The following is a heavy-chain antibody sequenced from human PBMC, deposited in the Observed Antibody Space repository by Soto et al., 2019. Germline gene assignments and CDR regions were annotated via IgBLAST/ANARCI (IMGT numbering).Heavy chain of an antibody. CDR2: IYYSGST. CDR1: GACISSGGYY. Sequence: SETLSLTCTVSGACISSGGYYWSWIRQHPGKGLEWIGYIYYSGSTYYNPSLKSRVTISVDTSKNQFSLKLSSVTAADTAVYYCARDRLVRGGYYYWGQGTLVTVSS. J-gene: IGHJ4*02. V-gene: IGHV4-31*03. CDR3: ARDRLVRGGYYY. D-gene: IGHD3-10*01.